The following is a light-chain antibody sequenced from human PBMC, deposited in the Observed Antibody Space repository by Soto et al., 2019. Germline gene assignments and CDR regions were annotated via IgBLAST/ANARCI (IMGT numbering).Light chain of an antibody. J-gene: IGLJ3*02. Sequence: QSALTQPASVSGSPGQSITISCTGSSSDIGFYIYVSWYQQRPGKAPKLMIYEVTERPSGVSNRFAGSKSGNTASLTISGLQAEDEADYYCSSYTSSSTVVFGGGTQLTVL. CDR2: EVT. V-gene: IGLV2-14*01. CDR1: SSDIGFYIY. CDR3: SSYTSSSTVV.